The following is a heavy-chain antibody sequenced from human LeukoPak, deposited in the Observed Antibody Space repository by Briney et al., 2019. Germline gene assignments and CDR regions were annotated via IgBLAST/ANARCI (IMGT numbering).Heavy chain of an antibody. J-gene: IGHJ6*02. V-gene: IGHV3-15*01. CDR2: IKSRYDGETT. Sequence: GGSLRLSCAASGFTFSSYAMSWVRQAPGKGLEWVGRIKSRYDGETTDYGVPVKGRFTISRDDSRNTLYLQMNGLKIEDTAVYYCARTDHPLYYDILTGYYGYGMDVWGQGTTVTVSS. CDR1: GFTFSSYA. D-gene: IGHD3-9*01. CDR3: ARTDHPLYYDILTGYYGYGMDV.